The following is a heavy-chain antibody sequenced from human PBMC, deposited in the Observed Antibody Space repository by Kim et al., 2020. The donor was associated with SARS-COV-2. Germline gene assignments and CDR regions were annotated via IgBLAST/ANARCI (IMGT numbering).Heavy chain of an antibody. J-gene: IGHJ6*02. CDR2: IYHSGST. CDR3: ARAAVDIVVVPGEPTGRVNYYYYGMDV. D-gene: IGHD2-2*01. CDR1: GYSISSGYY. V-gene: IGHV4-38-2*02. Sequence: SETLSLTCTVSGYSISSGYYWGWIRQPPGKGLEWIGSIYHSGSTYYNPSLKSRVTISVDTSKNQFSLKLSSVTAADTAVYYCARAAVDIVVVPGEPTGRVNYYYYGMDVWGQGTTVTVSS.